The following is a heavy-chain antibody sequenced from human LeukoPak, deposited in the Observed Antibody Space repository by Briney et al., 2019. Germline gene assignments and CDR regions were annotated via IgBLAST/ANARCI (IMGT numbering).Heavy chain of an antibody. V-gene: IGHV4-4*07. CDR1: GGSISTYC. CDR2: ICTSGST. Sequence: SETLSLTCTVSGGSISTYCWSWIRQPAGKGLEWIGHICTSGSTNYNPSLKSRVTISVDTSKNQFSLKLSSVTAADTAVYYCARGVSGYEDYWGQGTLVTVSS. CDR3: ARGVSGYEDY. J-gene: IGHJ4*02. D-gene: IGHD5-12*01.